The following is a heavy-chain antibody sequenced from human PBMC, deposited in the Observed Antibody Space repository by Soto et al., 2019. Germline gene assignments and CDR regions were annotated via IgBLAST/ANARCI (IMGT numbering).Heavy chain of an antibody. V-gene: IGHV4-34*01. Sequence: SETLSLTCAVYGGSFSGYYWSWIRQPPGKGLEWIGEITHSGSTNYNPSLKSRVTISVDTSKNQFSLKLSSVTAADTAVYSCARAVWGYYDSSGYYSAWGQGTLVTSPQ. D-gene: IGHD3-22*01. CDR2: ITHSGST. CDR1: GGSFSGYY. J-gene: IGHJ5*02. CDR3: ARAVWGYYDSSGYYSA.